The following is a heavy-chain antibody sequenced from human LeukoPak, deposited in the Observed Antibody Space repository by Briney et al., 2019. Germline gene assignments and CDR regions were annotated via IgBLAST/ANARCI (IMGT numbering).Heavy chain of an antibody. Sequence: GGSLTLSCAASGIAVIGNYMSWVRQPPGKGLEWVSFISINTDTFYADSVRGRFTISRDSSKNTLFLQMNSLRDEDSAVYYCAIAQSWDELFNSWGQGTLVTVSS. CDR1: GIAVIGNY. J-gene: IGHJ4*02. CDR3: AIAQSWDELFNS. CDR2: ISINTDT. V-gene: IGHV3-53*01. D-gene: IGHD1-26*01.